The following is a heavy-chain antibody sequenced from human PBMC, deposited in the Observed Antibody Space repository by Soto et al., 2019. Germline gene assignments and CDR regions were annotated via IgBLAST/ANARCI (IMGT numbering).Heavy chain of an antibody. CDR2: IYYSGST. Sequence: PSETLSLTCTVSGGSISSGDYYWSWIRQPPGKGXEWIVYIYYSGSTYYNPSLKSRVTISVNTSKNQFSLKLSSVTAAETAVYYCARHCTTIFGVVVYYYCMDVWGQGTTVNVCS. CDR3: ARHCTTIFGVVVYYYCMDV. CDR1: GGSISSGDYY. J-gene: IGHJ6*02. V-gene: IGHV4-30-4*01. D-gene: IGHD3-3*01.